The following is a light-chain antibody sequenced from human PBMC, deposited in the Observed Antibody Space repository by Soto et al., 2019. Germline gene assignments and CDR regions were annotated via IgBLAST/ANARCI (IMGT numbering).Light chain of an antibody. CDR2: DVS. V-gene: IGLV2-14*03. Sequence: QSALTQPASVSGSHGQSITISCTGTGSNVGGYNFVSWFQHHPGKAPKLIIFDVSSRPSGVSDRFSGSKSGNTASLTISGLQAEDEADYYCSSYTTSSTYLFGGGTKLTAL. J-gene: IGLJ2*01. CDR3: SSYTTSSTYL. CDR1: GSNVGGYNF.